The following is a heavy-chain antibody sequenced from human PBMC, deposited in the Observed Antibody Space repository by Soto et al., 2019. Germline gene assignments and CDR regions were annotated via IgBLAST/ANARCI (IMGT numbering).Heavy chain of an antibody. CDR2: ISYDGSNK. D-gene: IGHD3-10*01. Sequence: HPGGSLRLSCAASGFTFSSYGMHWVRQAPGKGLEWVAVISYDGSNKYYADSVKGRFTISRDNSKNTLYLQVNSLRAEDTAVYYCAKSRVSTTVPSGVDVRGQGTTVTVSS. V-gene: IGHV3-30*18. J-gene: IGHJ6*02. CDR1: GFTFSSYG. CDR3: AKSRVSTTVPSGVDV.